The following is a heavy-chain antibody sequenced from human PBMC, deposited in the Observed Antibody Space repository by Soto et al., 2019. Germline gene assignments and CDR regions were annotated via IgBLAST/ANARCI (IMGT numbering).Heavy chain of an antibody. V-gene: IGHV4-34*01. CDR1: GGSFSGYY. Sequence: QVQLQQWGAGLLKPSETLSLTCAVYGGSFSGYYWSWIRQPPGKGLEWIGEINHSGRTNYNPSLKSRVTISVDTSKNQFSLKLSSVTAADTAVYYGARCGNSGYVWWGQGTLVTVSS. J-gene: IGHJ4*02. CDR3: ARCGNSGYVW. D-gene: IGHD5-12*01. CDR2: INHSGRT.